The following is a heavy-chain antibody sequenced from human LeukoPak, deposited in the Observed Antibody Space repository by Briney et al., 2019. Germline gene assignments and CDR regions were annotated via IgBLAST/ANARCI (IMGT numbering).Heavy chain of an antibody. CDR3: TTDRGVDY. Sequence: SETLSLTCTVSGGSIGSGGYYWSWIRQHPGKGLEWIGYIYYSGSTYYNPSLKSRVTISVDTSKNQFSLKLSSVTAADTAVYYCTTDRGVDYWGQGTLVTVSS. CDR1: GGSIGSGGYY. V-gene: IGHV4-31*03. CDR2: IYYSGST. J-gene: IGHJ4*02.